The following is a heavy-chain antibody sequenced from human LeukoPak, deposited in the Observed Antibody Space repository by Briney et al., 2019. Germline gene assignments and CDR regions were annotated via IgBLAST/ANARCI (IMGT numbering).Heavy chain of an antibody. D-gene: IGHD3-3*01. CDR1: GYTFTGYY. V-gene: IGHV1-2*06. CDR3: ARDQGTYYDFWSGYPDQPYGMDV. Sequence: VSVKVSCKASGYTFTGYYMHWVRQAPGQGLEWMGRINPNSGGTNYAQKFQGRVTMTRDTSISTAYMELSRLRSDDTAVYYCARDQGTYYDFWSGYPDQPYGMDVWGQGTTVTVSS. J-gene: IGHJ6*02. CDR2: INPNSGGT.